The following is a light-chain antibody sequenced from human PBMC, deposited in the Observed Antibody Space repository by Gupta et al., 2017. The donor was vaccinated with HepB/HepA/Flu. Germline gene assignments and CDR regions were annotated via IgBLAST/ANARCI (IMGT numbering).Light chain of an antibody. J-gene: IGLJ3*02. V-gene: IGLV1-40*01. CDR2: GNS. Sequence: QSVLTQPPSVSGAPGQRVTISCTGSSSNIGAGYDVHWYQQLPVTAPKLLIYGNSKRPSGVPDRFSGSKSGTSASLAINGLQADDEADYYCQSYDSSLSGCVFGGGTKLTVL. CDR1: SSNIGAGYD. CDR3: QSYDSSLSGCV.